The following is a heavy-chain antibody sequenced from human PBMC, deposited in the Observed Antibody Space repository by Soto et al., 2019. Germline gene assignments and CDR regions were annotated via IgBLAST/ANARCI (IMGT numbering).Heavy chain of an antibody. CDR2: INPNSGGT. J-gene: IGHJ6*02. Sequence: ASVKVSCKASGYTFTGYYMHWVRQAPGQGLERMGWINPNSGGTNYAQKFQGWVTMTRDTSISTAYMELSRLGSDDTAVYYCARSDGSGSYYNVPKPTSCYYGMDVLGQGTTVTVSS. V-gene: IGHV1-2*04. CDR1: GYTFTGYY. CDR3: ARSDGSGSYYNVPKPTSCYYGMDV. D-gene: IGHD3-10*01.